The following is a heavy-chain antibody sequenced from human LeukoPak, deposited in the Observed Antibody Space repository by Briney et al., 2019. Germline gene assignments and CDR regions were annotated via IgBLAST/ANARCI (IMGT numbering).Heavy chain of an antibody. Sequence: GGSLRLSCAASGFTFDIYAMSWVRQAPGKGLEWVSGISGSGGSTYYADSVKGRFTISRDNSKNTLYLQMNSLRAEDTAVYYCAKDKSSNWYGSRTFDIWGQGTMVTVSS. CDR2: ISGSGGST. D-gene: IGHD6-13*01. CDR1: GFTFDIYA. V-gene: IGHV3-23*01. CDR3: AKDKSSNWYGSRTFDI. J-gene: IGHJ3*02.